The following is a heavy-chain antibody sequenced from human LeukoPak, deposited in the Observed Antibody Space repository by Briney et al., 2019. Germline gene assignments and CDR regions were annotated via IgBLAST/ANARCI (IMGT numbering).Heavy chain of an antibody. CDR1: GFTFSSYA. CDR3: ARDHTSDHFFDS. D-gene: IGHD2/OR15-2a*01. Sequence: GALRLSCAASGFTFSSYAMSWVRQAPGKGLEWVSAITSSANTYYADSVKGRFTISRDNSKNTLYLQMDSLRVEDTAVYYCARDHTSDHFFDSWGQGTLVTVSS. J-gene: IGHJ4*02. V-gene: IGHV3-23*01. CDR2: ITSSANT.